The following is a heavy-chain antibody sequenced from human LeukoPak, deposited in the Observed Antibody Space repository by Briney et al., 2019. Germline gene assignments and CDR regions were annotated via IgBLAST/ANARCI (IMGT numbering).Heavy chain of an antibody. D-gene: IGHD4-11*01. Sequence: GGSLRLSCAASGFTFTNYAMNWVRQAPGKGLEWVSTISPSGGDTYYAESVKGRFTISKDISKNTLYLQMTSLRAEDTAVYYCARRAYSWGVCDIGGQGTMVTVSS. CDR2: ISPSGGDT. CDR3: ARRAYSWGVCDI. V-gene: IGHV3-23*01. J-gene: IGHJ3*02. CDR1: GFTFTNYA.